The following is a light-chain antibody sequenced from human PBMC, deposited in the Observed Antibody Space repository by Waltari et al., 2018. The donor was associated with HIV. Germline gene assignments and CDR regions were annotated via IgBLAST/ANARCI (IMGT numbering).Light chain of an antibody. CDR2: EVS. CDR3: SSYASSSTPYV. J-gene: IGLJ1*01. Sequence: QSALTQPASVSGSPGQSITISCTGTSSDVGGYNYVSGYQQHPGKAPKLMIYEVSNRPSGVSNRFSGSKSGSTASLTISGLQAEDEADYYCSSYASSSTPYVFGTGTKVTVL. V-gene: IGLV2-14*01. CDR1: SSDVGGYNY.